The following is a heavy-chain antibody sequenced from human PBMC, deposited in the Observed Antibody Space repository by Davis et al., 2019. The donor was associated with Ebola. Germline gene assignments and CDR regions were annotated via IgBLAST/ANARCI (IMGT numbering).Heavy chain of an antibody. D-gene: IGHD4-17*01. CDR1: GFTFSSYA. CDR3: ATGNYGDYHGY. Sequence: GESLKISCAASGFTFSSYAMSWVRQAPGKGLEWVSAISGSGGSTYYADSVKGRFAISRDNSKNTLYLQMNSLRAEDTAVYYCATGNYGDYHGYWGQGTLVTVSS. V-gene: IGHV3-23*01. CDR2: ISGSGGST. J-gene: IGHJ4*02.